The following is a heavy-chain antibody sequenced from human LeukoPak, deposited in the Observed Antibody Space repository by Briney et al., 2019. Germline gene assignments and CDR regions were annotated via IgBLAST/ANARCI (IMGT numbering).Heavy chain of an antibody. D-gene: IGHD3-22*01. J-gene: IGHJ4*02. CDR2: INPSGGST. CDR1: GYTFTSYY. Sequence: ASVKVSCKASGYTFTSYYMHWVRQAPGQGLEWMGIINPSGGSTSYAQKFQGRVTVTRDTSTSTVYMELSSLRSEDTAVYYCARDGGTYEIYYYDSSGYSIDYWGQGTLVTVSS. V-gene: IGHV1-46*01. CDR3: ARDGGTYEIYYYDSSGYSIDY.